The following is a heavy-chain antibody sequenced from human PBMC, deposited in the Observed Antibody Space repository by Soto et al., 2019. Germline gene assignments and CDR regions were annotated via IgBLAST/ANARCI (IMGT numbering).Heavy chain of an antibody. CDR3: ARVAGYDSSGELDY. D-gene: IGHD3-22*01. V-gene: IGHV4-30-2*05. Sequence: PSETLSLTCAVSGGSISSGGYSWSWIRQPPGKGLEWIGYMYHSGSTYYNPSLKSRVTISVDTSKNQFSLKLSSVTAADTAVYYCARVAGYDSSGELDYWGQGTLVTVSS. J-gene: IGHJ4*02. CDR2: MYHSGST. CDR1: GGSISSGGYS.